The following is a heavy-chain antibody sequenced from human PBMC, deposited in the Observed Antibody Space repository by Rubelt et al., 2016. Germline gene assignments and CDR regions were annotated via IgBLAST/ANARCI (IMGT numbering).Heavy chain of an antibody. J-gene: IGHJ5*02. V-gene: IGHV1-18*01. CDR1: GGTFSSYA. CDR2: ISGYNGNT. Sequence: QVQLVQSGAEVKKPGSSVKVSCKASGGTFSSYAISWVRQAPGQGLEWMGWISGYNGNTDYAQKLHGRVTMTTDTATSTVYMELRSLISDYTAVYYCARGSSDWYRDRWGQGSLVTVSS. CDR3: ARGSSDWYRDR. D-gene: IGHD6-19*01.